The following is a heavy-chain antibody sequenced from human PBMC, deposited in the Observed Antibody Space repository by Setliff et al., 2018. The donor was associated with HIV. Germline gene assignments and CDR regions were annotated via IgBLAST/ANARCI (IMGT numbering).Heavy chain of an antibody. Sequence: SETLSLTCAVSGGSISSGSYYWNWIRQPAGKGLEWIGHIYTSGITNYCPSLMSRFTISLDTSKNHFSLKLSNVTSADTAVYYCARFRTYYDICTGVGTDAFDIWGQGTLVTVSS. CDR3: ARFRTYYDICTGVGTDAFDI. CDR2: IYTSGIT. D-gene: IGHD3-9*01. CDR1: GGSISSGSYY. J-gene: IGHJ3*02. V-gene: IGHV4-61*09.